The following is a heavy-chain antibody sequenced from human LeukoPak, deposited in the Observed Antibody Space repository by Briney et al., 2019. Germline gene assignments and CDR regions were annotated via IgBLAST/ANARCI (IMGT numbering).Heavy chain of an antibody. J-gene: IGHJ5*02. CDR1: GFTFSSYG. Sequence: GGSLRLSCAASGFTFSSYGMHWVRQAPGKGLEWVAFIRYDGSNKYYADSVKGRFTISRDNSKNTLYLQMNSLRAEDTALYHCAKGRSGGTGSWFDPWGQGTLVTVSS. D-gene: IGHD3-10*01. V-gene: IGHV3-30*02. CDR2: IRYDGSNK. CDR3: AKGRSGGTGSWFDP.